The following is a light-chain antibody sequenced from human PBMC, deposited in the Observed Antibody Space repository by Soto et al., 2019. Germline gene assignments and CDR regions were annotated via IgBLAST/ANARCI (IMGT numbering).Light chain of an antibody. V-gene: IGKV3-20*01. CDR2: GAS. CDR1: QIVSSTC. Sequence: EIVMTQSPATLSLSPGERATLSCRASQIVSSTCITWYQQKPDQAPRRLIYGASIRATGIPDRFSGGGSGTDFTLPIISLEHEDFAVYYCQYYGNCPPLTFGGGTKVEIK. J-gene: IGKJ4*01. CDR3: QYYGNCPPLT.